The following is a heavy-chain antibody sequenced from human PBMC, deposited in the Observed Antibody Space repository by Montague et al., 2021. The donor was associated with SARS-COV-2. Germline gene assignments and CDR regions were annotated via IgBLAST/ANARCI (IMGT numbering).Heavy chain of an antibody. J-gene: IGHJ6*02. Sequence: SLRLSCAASGFNFDEYGMSWVRQAPGKGLEWVSGIYWNGGSTGYADSVKGRFTISRDNAKNSLYLQMNSLRAEDTALYYCARGNYDILTRYYSRDYYYGMDVWGQGTTVTVSS. CDR3: ARGNYDILTRYYSRDYYYGMDV. CDR2: IYWNGGST. D-gene: IGHD3-9*01. V-gene: IGHV3-20*04. CDR1: GFNFDEYG.